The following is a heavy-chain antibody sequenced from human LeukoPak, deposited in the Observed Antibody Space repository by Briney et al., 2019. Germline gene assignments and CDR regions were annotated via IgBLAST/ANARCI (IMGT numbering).Heavy chain of an antibody. D-gene: IGHD2-15*01. CDR2: IYSGGST. CDR1: GFTANNNY. J-gene: IGHJ6*02. Sequence: GGSLRLSCADSGFTANNNYMSWVRQAPGKGLECVSVIYSGGSTKYADSVKGRFIVSRHNSENTLYLQLSSLRPEDTAVYYCTKVVSGGGNFVMDVWGQGTTVTVSS. CDR3: TKVVSGGGNFVMDV. V-gene: IGHV3-53*04.